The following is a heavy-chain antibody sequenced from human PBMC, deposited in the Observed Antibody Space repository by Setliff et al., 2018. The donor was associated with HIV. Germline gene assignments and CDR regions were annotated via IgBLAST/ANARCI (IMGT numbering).Heavy chain of an antibody. D-gene: IGHD6-19*01. J-gene: IGHJ4*02. Sequence: ASVKVSCKASGYIFTNYYVHWVRQAPGQGLEWMGIINPGGGTTSYPRKFRDKVTLTRDTSTSTVYMERTYLTSEDTAVYYCARAPPYSTGWGLDYWGQGTLVTVSS. CDR3: ARAPPYSTGWGLDY. CDR1: GYIFTNYY. V-gene: IGHV1-46*01. CDR2: INPGGGTT.